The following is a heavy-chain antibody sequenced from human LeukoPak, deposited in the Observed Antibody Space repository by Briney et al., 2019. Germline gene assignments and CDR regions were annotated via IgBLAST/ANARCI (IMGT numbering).Heavy chain of an antibody. J-gene: IGHJ6*02. Sequence: PGGSLRLSCAASGFTFSSYSMNWVRQAPGKGLEWVSYISSSSSTIYYADSVKGRFTISRDNAKNSLYLQMNSLRAEDTAVYYCARRSGYDGENCMDVWGQGTTVTVSS. CDR2: ISSSSSTI. V-gene: IGHV3-48*01. D-gene: IGHD5-12*01. CDR1: GFTFSSYS. CDR3: ARRSGYDGENCMDV.